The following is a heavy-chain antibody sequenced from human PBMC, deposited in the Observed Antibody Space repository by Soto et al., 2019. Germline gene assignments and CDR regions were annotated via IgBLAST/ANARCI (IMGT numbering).Heavy chain of an antibody. D-gene: IGHD3-22*01. V-gene: IGHV1-18*01. CDR3: ARDQYYDSSGYSGPPHY. CDR2: ISAYNGNT. CDR1: GYTFTSYG. J-gene: IGHJ4*02. Sequence: GASVKVSCKASGYTFTSYGISWVRQAPGQGLEWMGWISAYNGNTNYAQKLQGRVTMTTDTSTSTAYMELRSLRSDDTAVYYCARDQYYDSSGYSGPPHYWGQGTLVTVSS.